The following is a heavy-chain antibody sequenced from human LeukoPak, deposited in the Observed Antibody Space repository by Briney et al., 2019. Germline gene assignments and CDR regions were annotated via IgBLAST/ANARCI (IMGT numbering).Heavy chain of an antibody. CDR2: ISGSGGST. V-gene: IGHV3-23*01. CDR1: GFTFSSYA. D-gene: IGHD3-3*01. Sequence: PGGSLRLSCAASGFTFSSYAMSWVRQAPGKGLEWVSAISGSGGSTYYADSVKGRFTISRDNSKNTLYLQMNSLRAEDTAVYYCAKDRPDQYYDFWSGYWGHYGMDVWGQGTTVTVSS. CDR3: AKDRPDQYYDFWSGYWGHYGMDV. J-gene: IGHJ6*02.